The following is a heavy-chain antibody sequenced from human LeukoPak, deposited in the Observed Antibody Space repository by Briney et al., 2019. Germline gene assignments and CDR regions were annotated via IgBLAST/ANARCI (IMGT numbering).Heavy chain of an antibody. D-gene: IGHD2-15*01. CDR3: ARDGCSGGSCED. V-gene: IGHV3-48*03. J-gene: IGHJ4*02. Sequence: GGPLRLSCAASGFTSSSYEMNWARQAPGKGLEWVSYIRSSGSTIYYADSVKGRFTISRDNAKNSLYLQMDSLRAEDTAVYYCARDGCSGGSCEDWGQGTLVTVSS. CDR2: IRSSGSTI. CDR1: GFTSSSYE.